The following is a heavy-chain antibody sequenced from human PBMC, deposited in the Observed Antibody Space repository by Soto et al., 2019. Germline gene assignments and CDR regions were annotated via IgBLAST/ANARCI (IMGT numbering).Heavy chain of an antibody. CDR1: GAYVNTGGYY. CDR2: IYHSGDT. D-gene: IGHD1-1*01. V-gene: IGHV4-31*03. CDR3: ARAPGNERLDY. Sequence: QVQLQESGPGLVKPSQTLSLTCTVSGAYVNTGGYYWSWVRQYPGKGLEWIGYIYHSGDTYYNPSLKSRLTISVDTSTNHFSLSLSSVTVADTAVYYCARAPGNERLDYWGQGTLVIVSS. J-gene: IGHJ4*02.